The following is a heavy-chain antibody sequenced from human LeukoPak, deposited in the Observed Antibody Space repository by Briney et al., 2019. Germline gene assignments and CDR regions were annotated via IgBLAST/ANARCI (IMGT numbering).Heavy chain of an antibody. Sequence: GASVNVSCKASGGTFSSYAISWVRQAPGQGLEWMGVIIPIFGTANYAQKFQGRVTITADESTSTAYIELSSLRSEDAAVYYCARAAVVVVVAATSLFDLWGQGTLVSVSS. J-gene: IGHJ5*02. D-gene: IGHD2-15*01. CDR3: ARAAVVVVVAATSLFDL. CDR1: GGTFSSYA. V-gene: IGHV1-69*13. CDR2: IIPIFGTA.